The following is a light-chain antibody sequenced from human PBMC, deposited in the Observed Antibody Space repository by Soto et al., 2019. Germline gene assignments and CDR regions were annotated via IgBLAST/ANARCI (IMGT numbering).Light chain of an antibody. V-gene: IGLV2-11*01. CDR1: SSDVGGYDY. J-gene: IGLJ1*01. CDR3: YSYAGSSYV. Sequence: QSALTQPRSVSGSPGQSVTISCTGTSSDVGGYDYVSWYQQHPDKAPKIMIYDVSKRPSGVPDRFSGSKSGNTASLTISGLQAEDEADYYCYSYAGSSYVFGTGTKLTVL. CDR2: DVS.